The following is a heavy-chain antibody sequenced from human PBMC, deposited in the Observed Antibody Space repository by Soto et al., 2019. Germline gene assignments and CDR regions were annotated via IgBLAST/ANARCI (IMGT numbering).Heavy chain of an antibody. J-gene: IGHJ4*02. CDR2: IIPIFGTA. V-gene: IGHV1-69*13. CDR3: ARIPRYSFPTSDDLDS. CDR1: GGTFSSYA. D-gene: IGHD5-18*01. Sequence: EASVKVSCKASGGTFSSYAISWVRQAPGQGLEWMGGIIPIFGTANYAQKFQGRVTITADESTSTAYMELSSLRSEDTAVYYCARIPRYSFPTSDDLDSWGQGTLVTVSS.